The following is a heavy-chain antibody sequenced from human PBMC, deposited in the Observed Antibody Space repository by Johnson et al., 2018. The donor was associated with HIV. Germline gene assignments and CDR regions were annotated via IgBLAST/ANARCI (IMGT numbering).Heavy chain of an antibody. CDR3: ARDAVAAANAFDI. V-gene: IGHV3-66*01. CDR2: IYSGGST. D-gene: IGHD6-19*01. Sequence: DVQLVESGGGLVKPGGSLRLSCAVSTFTFSDYYMRWIRQAPGKGLEWVSVIYSGGSTYYADSVKGRFTISRDNSKNTLYLQMNSLRAEDTAVYYCARDAVAAANAFDIWGQGTMVTVSS. CDR1: TFTFSDYY. J-gene: IGHJ3*02.